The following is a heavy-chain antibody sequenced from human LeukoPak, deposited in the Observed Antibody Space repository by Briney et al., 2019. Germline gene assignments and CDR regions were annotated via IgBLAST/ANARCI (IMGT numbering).Heavy chain of an antibody. Sequence: SETLFLTCTVSGGSISSDYWSWIRQSPGKGLEWIGHIYYSGGTNYNPSLKSRVTISVDTSNNQFSLKVSSVTAADTAVYYCARTRYGYVGDYWGQGTLVTVSS. CDR2: IYYSGGT. D-gene: IGHD5-18*01. J-gene: IGHJ4*02. CDR1: GGSISSDY. CDR3: ARTRYGYVGDY. V-gene: IGHV4-59*01.